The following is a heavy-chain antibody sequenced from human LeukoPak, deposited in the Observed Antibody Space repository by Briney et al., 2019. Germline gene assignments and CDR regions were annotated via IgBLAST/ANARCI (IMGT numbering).Heavy chain of an antibody. Sequence: ASVKVSCKASGYTFTSYYMHWVRQAPGQGLEWMGMINPSGGSTSYAQKFQGRVTMIRDTSTSTVYMELSSLRSEDAAVYYCARDSAYGWGLQGAFDIWGQGTMVTVSS. CDR3: ARDSAYGWGLQGAFDI. J-gene: IGHJ3*02. V-gene: IGHV1-46*01. CDR2: INPSGGST. CDR1: GYTFTSYY. D-gene: IGHD4-11*01.